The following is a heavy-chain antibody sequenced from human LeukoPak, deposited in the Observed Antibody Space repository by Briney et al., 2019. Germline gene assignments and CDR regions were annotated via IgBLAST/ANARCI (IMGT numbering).Heavy chain of an antibody. J-gene: IGHJ4*02. V-gene: IGHV3-21*01. CDR3: ARAGDGYKYVDY. Sequence: GGSLRLSCAASGFTFSSYSMNWVRQAPGKGLEWASSISSSSSYIYYADSVKGRFTISRDNAKNSLYLQMNSLRAEDTAVYYCARAGDGYKYVDYSGQGTLVTVYS. CDR2: ISSSSSYI. D-gene: IGHD5-24*01. CDR1: GFTFSSYS.